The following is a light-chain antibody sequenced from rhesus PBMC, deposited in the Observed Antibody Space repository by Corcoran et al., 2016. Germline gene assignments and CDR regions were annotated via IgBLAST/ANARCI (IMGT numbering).Light chain of an antibody. Sequence: DIHMTQSPSSLSASVGDTVTITCRASQSISSWLDWYQQKPGKAPKLLIDKASSLQSGVPSRFSGSGSVTDFTLTISSLQPEDFATYYCLQYSSSPLTLGGGTKVEIK. V-gene: IGKV1-22*01. CDR2: KAS. CDR3: LQYSSSPLT. J-gene: IGKJ4*01. CDR1: QSISSW.